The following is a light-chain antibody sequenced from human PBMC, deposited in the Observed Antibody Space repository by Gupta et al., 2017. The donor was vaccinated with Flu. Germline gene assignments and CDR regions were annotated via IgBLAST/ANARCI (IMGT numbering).Light chain of an antibody. CDR1: SSNIGINY. CDR3: GTWDNSLSAVV. V-gene: IGLV1-51*01. J-gene: IGLJ2*01. CDR2: DND. Sequence: SVLTQPPSVSAAPGQKVTISCSGSSSNIGINYVSWYQQLPGTAPQLLIYDNDKRPSGIPDRFSGSKSGTSATLGITGLQTGDEADYYCGTWDNSLSAVVFGGGTKLAVL.